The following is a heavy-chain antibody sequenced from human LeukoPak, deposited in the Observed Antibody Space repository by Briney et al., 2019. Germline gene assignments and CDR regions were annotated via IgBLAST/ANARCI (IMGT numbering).Heavy chain of an antibody. V-gene: IGHV1-2*02. J-gene: IGHJ3*02. D-gene: IGHD3-10*01. Sequence: ASVKVSCMASGYTFTGYYMHWVRQAPGQGLEWMGWINPNSVGTNYAQKFQGRVTMTRDTSISTAYMELSRLRSDDTAVYYCARELLWFGEFHDAFDIWGQGTMVTVSS. CDR1: GYTFTGYY. CDR3: ARELLWFGEFHDAFDI. CDR2: INPNSVGT.